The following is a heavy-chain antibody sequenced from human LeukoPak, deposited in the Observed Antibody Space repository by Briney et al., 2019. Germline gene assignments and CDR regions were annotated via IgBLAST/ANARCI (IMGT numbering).Heavy chain of an antibody. Sequence: ASVKVSCKASGYTFTSYDINWVRQATGQGLEWMGWMNPNSGNTGYAQKFQGRVTMTRNTSISTAYMELRSLRSDDTAVYYCARGPIIDIAIVPTADEYYYMDVWGKGTTVTASS. CDR3: ARGPIIDIAIVPTADEYYYMDV. J-gene: IGHJ6*03. V-gene: IGHV1-8*01. CDR2: MNPNSGNT. CDR1: GYTFTSYD. D-gene: IGHD2-2*01.